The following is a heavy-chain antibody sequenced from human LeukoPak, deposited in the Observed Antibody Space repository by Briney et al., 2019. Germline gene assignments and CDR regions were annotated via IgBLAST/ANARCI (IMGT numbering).Heavy chain of an antibody. J-gene: IGHJ5*02. D-gene: IGHD2-15*01. CDR1: GGSIGSYY. Sequence: SETLSLTCTVSGGSIGSYYWSWIRQPPGKGLEWIGYIYYSGSTNYNPSLKSRVTISVDTSKNQFSLKLSSVTAADTAVYYCARRYCSGGSCYRGENWFDPWGQGTLVTVSS. CDR2: IYYSGST. CDR3: ARRYCSGGSCYRGENWFDP. V-gene: IGHV4-59*01.